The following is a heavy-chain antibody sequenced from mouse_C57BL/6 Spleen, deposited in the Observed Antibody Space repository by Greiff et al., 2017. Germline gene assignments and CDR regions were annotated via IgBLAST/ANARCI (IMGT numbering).Heavy chain of an antibody. CDR3: ARDGAQAMGFDY. J-gene: IGHJ2*01. CDR2: INPNNGGT. V-gene: IGHV1-26*01. CDR1: GYTFTDYY. Sequence: EVQLQQSGPELVKPGASVKISCKASGYTFTDYYMNWVKQSHGKSLEWIGDINPNNGGTSYNQKFKGKATLTVDKSSSTAYMELRSLTSEDSAVYYCARDGAQAMGFDYWGQGTTLTVSS. D-gene: IGHD3-2*02.